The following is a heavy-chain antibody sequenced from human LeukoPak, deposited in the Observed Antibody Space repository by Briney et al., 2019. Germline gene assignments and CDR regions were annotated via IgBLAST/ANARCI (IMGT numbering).Heavy chain of an antibody. CDR2: ISDSGGRT. V-gene: IGHV3-23*01. D-gene: IGHD3-22*01. J-gene: IGHJ4*02. CDR1: GITLSNYG. Sequence: GGSLRLSCAVSGITLSNYGMSWVRQAPGKGLEWVAGISDSGGRTNFADSVKGRFTISRDNPKNTLYLQMNSLRAEDTAVYFCAKRGVVIRVILVGFHKEAYYFDSWGQGALVTVSS. CDR3: AKRGVVIRVILVGFHKEAYYFDS.